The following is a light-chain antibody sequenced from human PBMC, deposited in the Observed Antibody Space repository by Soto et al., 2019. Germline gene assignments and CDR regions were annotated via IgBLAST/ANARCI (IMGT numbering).Light chain of an antibody. J-gene: IGLJ1*01. CDR1: SSDVGGYDY. V-gene: IGLV2-14*01. CDR3: SSYTTTTTV. Sequence: QSVLAQPASVSGSPGQSITISCTGASSDVGGYDYVSWYQHHPGKVPKLMIYEVSNRPSGVSNRFSGSKSGNTASLTISGLQAEDEADYYCSSYTTTTTVFGTGTKVTVL. CDR2: EVS.